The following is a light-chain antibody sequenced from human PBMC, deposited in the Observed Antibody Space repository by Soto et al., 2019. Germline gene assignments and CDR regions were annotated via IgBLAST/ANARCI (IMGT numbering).Light chain of an antibody. CDR3: QQHNNWPRT. V-gene: IGKV3-15*01. Sequence: EIVMTQSPATLSVSPGERATPSCRASQSVSSNLAWYQQKPGQAPRLLIYGASTRATGIPARFSGSGSGTEFTLTISSLQSEDFAVYYCQQHNNWPRTFGQGTKVEIK. J-gene: IGKJ1*01. CDR1: QSVSSN. CDR2: GAS.